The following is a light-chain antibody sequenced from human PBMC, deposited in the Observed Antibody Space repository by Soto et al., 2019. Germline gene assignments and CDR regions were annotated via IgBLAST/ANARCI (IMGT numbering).Light chain of an antibody. CDR2: DVS. Sequence: QSVLTQPASVSGSPGQSITISCTGTSSDVGGYNYVSWYQQHPGKAPKLMIYDVSNRPSGVSNRFSGSKSGNTASLTISGLQAEDEADYYCSSYTSSSIFDVFGTGTQLTVL. CDR1: SSDVGGYNY. CDR3: SSYTSSSIFDV. J-gene: IGLJ1*01. V-gene: IGLV2-14*01.